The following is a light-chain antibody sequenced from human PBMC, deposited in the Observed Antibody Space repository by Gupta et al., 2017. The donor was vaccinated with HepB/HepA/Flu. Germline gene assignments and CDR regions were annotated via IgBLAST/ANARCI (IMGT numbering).Light chain of an antibody. CDR2: WAS. J-gene: IGKJ2*01. CDR1: QSLFYSSNNKNY. Sequence: DIIMTPSPDSLVVSLGERATINCKSSQSLFYSSNNKNYLAWYQQKPGQPPKVLIYWASTRESGVPDRFSGSGSGTYFTRTISSLQAEDVAVYYCQQYYSTPPYTFGQGTKLEIK. CDR3: QQYYSTPPYT. V-gene: IGKV4-1*01.